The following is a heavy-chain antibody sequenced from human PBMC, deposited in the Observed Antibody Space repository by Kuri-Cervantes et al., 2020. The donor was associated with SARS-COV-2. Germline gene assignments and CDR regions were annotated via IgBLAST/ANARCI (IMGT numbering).Heavy chain of an antibody. J-gene: IGHJ6*03. CDR2: IIPMFDSL. V-gene: IGHV1-69*05. Sequence: SVKVSCKASGGTLRNYATSWVRQAPGQGLEWMGGIIPMFDSLNYAQKFQGRVTLTTDESTSTAYMELSSLTSGDTAVYYCGSTIAVAGVGVYYHLDVWGKGTTVTVSS. D-gene: IGHD6-19*01. CDR1: GGTLRNYA. CDR3: GSTIAVAGVGVYYHLDV.